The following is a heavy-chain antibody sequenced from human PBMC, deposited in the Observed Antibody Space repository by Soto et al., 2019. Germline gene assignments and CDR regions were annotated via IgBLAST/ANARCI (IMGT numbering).Heavy chain of an antibody. CDR2: IIPIFGTA. V-gene: IGHV1-69*12. CDR1: GGTFSSYA. CDR3: SRAVTILYYYYGMDV. Sequence: QVQLVQSGAEVKKPGSSVKVSCKASGGTFSSYAISWVRQAPGHGLEWMGGIIPIFGTANYAQKFQGIDTITADEATRTAYMELSSLRSEDTAVYYCSRAVTILYYYYGMDVWGQGTTVTVSS. J-gene: IGHJ6*02. D-gene: IGHD2-15*01.